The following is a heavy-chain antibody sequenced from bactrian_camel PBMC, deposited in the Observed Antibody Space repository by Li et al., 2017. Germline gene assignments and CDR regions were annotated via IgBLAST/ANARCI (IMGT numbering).Heavy chain of an antibody. J-gene: IGHJ6*01. D-gene: IGHD2*01. CDR2: IETSGAT. CDR1: GFALSKFW. CDR3: AARGPYCYTKLSVRDFTY. Sequence: HVQLVESGGGLVQAGGSLRLSCAASGFALSKFWMYWVRQAPGKAHEWVSIIETSGATQYAPSVRGRFTISRDDAKNTLYLLMNSLKPEDTAMYYCAARGPYCYTKLSVRDFTYWGQGTQVTVS. V-gene: IGHV3S1*01.